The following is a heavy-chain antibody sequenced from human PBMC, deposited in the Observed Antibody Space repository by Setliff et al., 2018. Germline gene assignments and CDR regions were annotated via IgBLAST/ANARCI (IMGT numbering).Heavy chain of an antibody. CDR3: ARTCSGSGCYAGLES. D-gene: IGHD2-15*01. CDR2: IWDDGGNK. CDR1: GFTFSTYR. J-gene: IGHJ4*02. V-gene: IGHV3-33*08. Sequence: PGGSLRLSCAASGFTFSTYRMHWVRQAPGKGLEWVAVIWDDGGNKYHADSVKGRFTISRDSSKNTPYLQMNSLRPEDTAVYYCARTCSGSGCYAGLESWGQGTPVTVSS.